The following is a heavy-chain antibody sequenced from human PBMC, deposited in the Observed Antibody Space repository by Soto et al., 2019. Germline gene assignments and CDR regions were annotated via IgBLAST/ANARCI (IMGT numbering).Heavy chain of an antibody. CDR3: AKAGGVKTAAGDYYYYYMDV. J-gene: IGHJ6*03. CDR2: ISGSGGST. V-gene: IGHV3-23*01. CDR1: GFTFSSYA. D-gene: IGHD6-25*01. Sequence: EVQLLESGGGLVQPGGSLRLSCAASGFTFSSYAMSWVRQAPGKGLEWVSAISGSGGSTYYADSVKGRFTISRDNSKNTLYLQMNRQRAEDTAVYYCAKAGGVKTAAGDYYYYYMDVWGKGTTVTVSS.